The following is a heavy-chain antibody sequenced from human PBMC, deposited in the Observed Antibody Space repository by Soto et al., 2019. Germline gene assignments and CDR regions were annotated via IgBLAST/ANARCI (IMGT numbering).Heavy chain of an antibody. CDR1: GGSVSPYY. CDR2: VFYSGST. Sequence: SETLSLTCTVSGGSVSPYYWSWIRQPPGRGLEWIGYVFYSGSTNYNPSLKSRVTISVDTSKNQFSLLLKSVTAADTAVYCCARHGGDGYNDFFDYWGQGTLVTVSS. D-gene: IGHD3-16*01. J-gene: IGHJ4*02. V-gene: IGHV4-59*08. CDR3: ARHGGDGYNDFFDY.